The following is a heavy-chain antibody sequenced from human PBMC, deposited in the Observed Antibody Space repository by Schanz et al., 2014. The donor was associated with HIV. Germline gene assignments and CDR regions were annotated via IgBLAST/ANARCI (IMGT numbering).Heavy chain of an antibody. CDR3: AKDRNYYESKYRGKGNYYYYYGMDV. CDR2: ISYDGTKK. CDR1: GFSFDTFG. J-gene: IGHJ6*02. V-gene: IGHV3-30*18. Sequence: QVQLVESGGGVVQPGRSLRLSCAGSGFSFDTFGIHWVRQAPGKGLEWVAVISYDGTKKHYADSVKGRFTISRDNSKNSLSLLIKSLRAEDAAVYYCAKDRNYYESKYRGKGNYYYYYGMDVWGQGTTVTVSS. D-gene: IGHD3-22*01.